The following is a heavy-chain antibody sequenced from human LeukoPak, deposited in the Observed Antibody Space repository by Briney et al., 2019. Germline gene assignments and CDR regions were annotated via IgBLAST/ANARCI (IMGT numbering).Heavy chain of an antibody. CDR1: GGSISSSSYY. J-gene: IGHJ4*02. Sequence: SETLSLTCTVSGGSISSSSYYWGWIRQPPGKGLEWIGSIYYSGNTYYNASLKSQVSISIDTSNNQFSLRLDSVTAADTAVYYCARGGYYGSASYFVYWGQGTLVTVSS. CDR2: IYYSGNT. D-gene: IGHD3-10*01. CDR3: ARGGYYGSASYFVY. V-gene: IGHV4-39*07.